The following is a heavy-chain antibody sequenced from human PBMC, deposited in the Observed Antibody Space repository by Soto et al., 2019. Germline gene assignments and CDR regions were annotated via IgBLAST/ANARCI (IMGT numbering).Heavy chain of an antibody. J-gene: IGHJ6*02. Sequence: GGSLRLSCAASGFTVSSNYMSWVRQAPGKGLEWVSVIYSGGSTYYADSVKGRFTISRDNSKNTLYLQMNSLRAEDTAVYYCARSSIAAAGGTYYYYYGMDVWGQGTTVTVSS. V-gene: IGHV3-53*01. CDR2: IYSGGST. D-gene: IGHD6-13*01. CDR3: ARSSIAAAGGTYYYYYGMDV. CDR1: GFTVSSNY.